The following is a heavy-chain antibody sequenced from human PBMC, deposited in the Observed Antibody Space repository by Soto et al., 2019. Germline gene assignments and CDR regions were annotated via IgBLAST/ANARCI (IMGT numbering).Heavy chain of an antibody. Sequence: EVQLLESGGGLVQPGGSLRLSCAASGFTFSSYAMSWVRQAPGKGLEWVSAISGSGASTYYANSVKGRFTISRDNSKNRLYLQMNSLRDKDTAVYDCAKVLGSSGWVYWYFELWGRGTLVTVSS. V-gene: IGHV3-23*01. D-gene: IGHD6-19*01. J-gene: IGHJ2*01. CDR1: GFTFSSYA. CDR2: ISGSGAST. CDR3: AKVLGSSGWVYWYFEL.